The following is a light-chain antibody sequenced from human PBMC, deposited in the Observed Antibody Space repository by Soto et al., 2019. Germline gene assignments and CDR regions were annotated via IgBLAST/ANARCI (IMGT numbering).Light chain of an antibody. Sequence: QSVRAQPASVSGSPGQSITLSCTGTSSDVGGYSYVSWYQHHPGKAPKLMIYEVSNRPSGVSNRFSGSKSGNTASLTISGLQAEDEADYYCCSYTSSSTLYVFGTGTKVPVL. CDR1: SSDVGGYSY. CDR3: CSYTSSSTLYV. J-gene: IGLJ1*01. V-gene: IGLV2-14*01. CDR2: EVS.